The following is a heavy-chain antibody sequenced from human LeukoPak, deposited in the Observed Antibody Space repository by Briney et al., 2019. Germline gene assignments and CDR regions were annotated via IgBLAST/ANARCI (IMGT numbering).Heavy chain of an antibody. J-gene: IGHJ1*01. CDR3: ARADYDYVWGSYRYLVEYFQH. Sequence: GGSLRLSCAASGFTFSSYWMSWVRQAPGKGLEWMANIKQDGSDKYYVDSVKGRFTISRDNAKNSLYLQMNSLRAEDTAVYYCARADYDYVWGSYRYLVEYFQHWGQGTQATVSS. V-gene: IGHV3-7*01. D-gene: IGHD3-16*02. CDR2: IKQDGSDK. CDR1: GFTFSSYW.